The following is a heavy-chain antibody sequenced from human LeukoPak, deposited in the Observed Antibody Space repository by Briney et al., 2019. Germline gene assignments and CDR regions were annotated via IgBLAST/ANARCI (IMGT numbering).Heavy chain of an antibody. D-gene: IGHD1-26*01. CDR2: IYYSGST. CDR1: GGSVSNTSYY. CDR3: ARIVFRGSYRFDY. V-gene: IGHV4-39*02. J-gene: IGHJ4*02. Sequence: PSETLSLTCTVSGGSVSNTSYYWGWIRQPPGKGLEWIGNIYYSGSTYYNPSLKSRVTISVDTSNNHFSLKLSSVTAADTAVYCCARIVFRGSYRFDYWGQGTLLTVSS.